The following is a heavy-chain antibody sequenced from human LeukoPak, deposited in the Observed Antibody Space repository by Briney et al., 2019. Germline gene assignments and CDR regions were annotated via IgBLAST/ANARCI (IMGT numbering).Heavy chain of an antibody. D-gene: IGHD4-11*01. CDR1: GGSVSSGSYY. J-gene: IGHJ4*02. V-gene: IGHV4-61*01. CDR3: AGVPPDYSNYQGFY. CDR2: IYYSGST. Sequence: PSETLSLTCTVSGGSVSSGSYYWSWIRQPPGKGLEWIGYIYYSGSTNYNPSLKSRVTISVDTSKNQFSLKLSSVTAADTAVYYCAGVPPDYSNYQGFYWGQGTLVTVSS.